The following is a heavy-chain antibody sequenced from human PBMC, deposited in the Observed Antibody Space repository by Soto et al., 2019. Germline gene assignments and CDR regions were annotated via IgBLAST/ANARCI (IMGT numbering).Heavy chain of an antibody. J-gene: IGHJ4*02. V-gene: IGHV4-59*08. CDR1: GGSISIYY. CDR2: IYYSGST. Sequence: SXTLSLTCTVSGGSISIYYWSWIRQPPVKGLEWIAYIYYSGSTNYNPSLKSRVTISLDTSKNHFSLKLSSVTAADTAVYYCARHVVPAANYFDYWGQGTLVTVSS. D-gene: IGHD2-2*01. CDR3: ARHVVPAANYFDY.